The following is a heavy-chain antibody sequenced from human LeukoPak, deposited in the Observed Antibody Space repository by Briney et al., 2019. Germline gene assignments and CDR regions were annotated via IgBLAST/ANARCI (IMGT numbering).Heavy chain of an antibody. CDR2: VYTGGGT. D-gene: IGHD3-22*01. V-gene: IGHV3-53*01. J-gene: IGHJ4*02. CDR3: TRSGYRHPYHFDS. CDR1: GFTFSSYA. Sequence: PGGSLRLSCAASGFTFSSYAMSWVRQAPGKGLEWVSVVYTGGGTDYADSVKGRFTISRDNSKNTLSLQMNSLRVEDTAIYYCTRSGYRHPYHFDSWGQGTLVTVSS.